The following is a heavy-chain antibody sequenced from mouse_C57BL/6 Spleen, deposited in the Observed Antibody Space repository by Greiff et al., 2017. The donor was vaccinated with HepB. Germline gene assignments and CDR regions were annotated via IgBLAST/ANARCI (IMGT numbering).Heavy chain of an antibody. Sequence: QVQLQQPGAELVRPGSSVKLSCKASGYTFTSYGISWVKQRTGQGLEWIGEIYPRSGNTYYNEKFKGKATLTADKSSSTAYMELRSLTSEDSAVYFCARSRELGPPFDYWGQGTTLTVSS. CDR1: GYTFTSYG. CDR3: ARSRELGPPFDY. D-gene: IGHD4-1*01. V-gene: IGHV1-81*01. CDR2: IYPRSGNT. J-gene: IGHJ2*01.